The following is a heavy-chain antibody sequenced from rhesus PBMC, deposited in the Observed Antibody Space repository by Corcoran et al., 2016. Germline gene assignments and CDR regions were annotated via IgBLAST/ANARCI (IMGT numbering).Heavy chain of an antibody. J-gene: IGHJ6*01. CDR1: GFTFSSFG. V-gene: IGHV3-54*02. Sequence: EVQLVESGGGLVQLGGSLRLSGAASGFTFSSFGMHWVRPAPGRGLEWVAVKSYDGRKKYYADAVKDRFTNSKDNSKNMLYLQMTNLKLEDTAVYYCARKNNWNYWESYGLDSWGQGVVVTVSS. D-gene: IGHD1-26*01. CDR3: ARKNNWNYWESYGLDS. CDR2: KSYDGRKK.